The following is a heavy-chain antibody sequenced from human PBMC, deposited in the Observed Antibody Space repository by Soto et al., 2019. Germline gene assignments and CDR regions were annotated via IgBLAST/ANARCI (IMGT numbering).Heavy chain of an antibody. CDR2: IDPSDSYT. CDR3: ARTAAAGKYYYGVDV. Sequence: PGESLKISCKGSGYSFTSYRISWVRQMPGKGLEWMGRIDPSDSYTNYSPSFQGHVTISADKSISTAYLQWSSLKASDTAMYYCARTAAAGKYYYGVDVWGQGTTVTVSS. D-gene: IGHD6-13*01. J-gene: IGHJ6*02. V-gene: IGHV5-10-1*01. CDR1: GYSFTSYR.